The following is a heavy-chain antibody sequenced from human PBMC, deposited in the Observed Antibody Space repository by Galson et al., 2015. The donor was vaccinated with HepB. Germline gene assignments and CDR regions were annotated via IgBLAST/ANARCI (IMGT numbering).Heavy chain of an antibody. Sequence: SLRLSCAASEFTFSSYWMNWVRQAPGKGLEWVANINPDGSEKYYVASLRGRFTISRDNAKNSLYLQMDSLRAEDTAVYYCARGISLVRGIITKPDYYYGMDVWGKGTTVTVAS. CDR2: INPDGSEK. CDR1: EFTFSSYW. J-gene: IGHJ6*04. V-gene: IGHV3-7*03. D-gene: IGHD3-10*01. CDR3: ARGISLVRGIITKPDYYYGMDV.